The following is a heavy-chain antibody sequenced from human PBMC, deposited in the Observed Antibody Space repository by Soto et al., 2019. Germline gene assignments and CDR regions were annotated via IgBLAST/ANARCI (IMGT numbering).Heavy chain of an antibody. J-gene: IGHJ6*02. CDR3: ARGQIPYGLDV. Sequence: EVHLVESGEDLVQPGGSLRLSCTASGFTFSKYPMHWVRQAPGKGLEYVSAISGDGGTTFYADSVRGMFTMSRDNLKNTLYLQMRSLRVEDMAVYYCARGQIPYGLDVWGQGTTVTVS. CDR2: ISGDGGTT. V-gene: IGHV3-64*02. CDR1: GFTFSKYP.